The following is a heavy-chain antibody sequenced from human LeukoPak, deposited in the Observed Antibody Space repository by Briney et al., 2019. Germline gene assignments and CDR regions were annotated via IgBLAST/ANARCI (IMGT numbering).Heavy chain of an antibody. D-gene: IGHD4-17*01. J-gene: IGHJ4*02. Sequence: SVKVSCKASGGTFSSYAISWVRQAPGQGLEWMGGIIPIFGTANYAQKFQGRVTITADESTSTAYMELSSLRSKDTAVYYCARTLTSYGDYEEFDYWGQGTLVTVSS. CDR1: GGTFSSYA. CDR2: IIPIFGTA. V-gene: IGHV1-69*13. CDR3: ARTLTSYGDYEEFDY.